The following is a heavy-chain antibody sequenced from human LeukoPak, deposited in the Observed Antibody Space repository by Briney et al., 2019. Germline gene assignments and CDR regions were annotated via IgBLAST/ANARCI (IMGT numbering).Heavy chain of an antibody. V-gene: IGHV3-23*01. Sequence: GGSLRLSCAASRFTFSIYAMTWVRQAPGKGLEWVSAISGSGSGTYYADSVKGRVTISRDNSKTTLYLQMNSLRDEDTAVYYCAKDVRYCSSNACYTEFARFDPWGQGTLVTVSS. J-gene: IGHJ5*02. CDR1: RFTFSIYA. CDR3: AKDVRYCSSNACYTEFARFDP. D-gene: IGHD2-2*02. CDR2: ISGSGSGT.